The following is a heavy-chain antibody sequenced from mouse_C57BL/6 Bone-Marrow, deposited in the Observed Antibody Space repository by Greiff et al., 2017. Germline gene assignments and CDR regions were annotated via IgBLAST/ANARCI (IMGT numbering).Heavy chain of an antibody. D-gene: IGHD1-1*01. CDR1: GFTFSDYG. CDR3: ATYYYGSHDY. CDR2: ISSGSSTI. V-gene: IGHV5-17*01. Sequence: DVHLVESGGGLVKPGGSLKLSCAASGFTFSDYGMHWVRQAPEKGLEWVAYISSGSSTIYYADTVKGRFTISRDNAKNTLFLQMTSLRSEDTARYYCATYYYGSHDYGGQGTTLTVSS. J-gene: IGHJ2*01.